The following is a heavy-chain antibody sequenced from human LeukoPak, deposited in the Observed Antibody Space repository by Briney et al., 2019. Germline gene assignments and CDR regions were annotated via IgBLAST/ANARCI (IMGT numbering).Heavy chain of an antibody. D-gene: IGHD1-26*01. CDR2: INPSGGST. Sequence: GASVKVSCKASGYIFTSYGLSWVRQAPGQGLEWMGIINPSGGSTSYAQKFQGRVTMTRDMSTSTVYMELSSLRSEDTAVYYCARDLVVGATHDYYYYMDVWGKGTTVTVSS. J-gene: IGHJ6*03. CDR1: GYIFTSYG. V-gene: IGHV1-46*01. CDR3: ARDLVVGATHDYYYYMDV.